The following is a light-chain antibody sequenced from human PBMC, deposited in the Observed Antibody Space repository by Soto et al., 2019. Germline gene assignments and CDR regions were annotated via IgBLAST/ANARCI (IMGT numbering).Light chain of an antibody. Sequence: QSVLTQPPSVSGAPGERVAISCTGRSSNIGAGYDVHWYQQVPGGVPKLLISDNNIRPSGVPDRFSASKSGSSASLAITGLQADDEADYYCQSYDSSLTTVLFGGGTKVTVL. CDR1: SSNIGAGYD. V-gene: IGLV1-40*01. CDR2: DNN. J-gene: IGLJ2*01. CDR3: QSYDSSLTTVL.